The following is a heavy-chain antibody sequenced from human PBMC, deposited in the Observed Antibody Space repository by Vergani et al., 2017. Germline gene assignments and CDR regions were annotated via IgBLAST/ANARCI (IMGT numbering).Heavy chain of an antibody. V-gene: IGHV3-23*01. CDR3: AKDGEWNIVVVTAIVNFDY. J-gene: IGHJ4*02. CDR2: ISGSGGST. Sequence: EVQLLESGGGLVQPGGSLRLSCAASGFTFSSYAMSWVRQAPGKGLEWVSAISGSGGSTYYADSVKGRFTISRDNSKNTLYLQMNSLRAEDTAVYYCAKDGEWNIVVVTAIVNFDYWGQGTLVTVSS. CDR1: GFTFSSYA. D-gene: IGHD2-21*02.